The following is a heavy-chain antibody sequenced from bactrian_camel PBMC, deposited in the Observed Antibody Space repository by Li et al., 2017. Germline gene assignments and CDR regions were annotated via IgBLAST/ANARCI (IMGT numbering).Heavy chain of an antibody. CDR2: IDGDDSL. Sequence: VQLVESGGGSVQAGGSLRLSCAASEHTYRGYCLAWFREGPGKEREGVAVIDGDDSLGYDPSVRGRFTISTDSAKQTVFLQMRSLKPEDTAVYYCAADLPPWGGYCQPEVEFGYWGQGTQVTVS. CDR3: AADLPPWGGYCQPEVEFGY. V-gene: IGHV3S9*01. CDR1: EHTYRGYC. J-gene: IGHJ4*01. D-gene: IGHD2*01.